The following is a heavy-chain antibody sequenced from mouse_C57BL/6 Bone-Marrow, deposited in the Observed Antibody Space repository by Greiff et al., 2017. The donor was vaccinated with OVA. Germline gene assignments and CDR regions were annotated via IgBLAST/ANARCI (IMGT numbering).Heavy chain of an antibody. Sequence: VKLVESGPELVKPGASVKISCKASGYALSSSWMNWVKQRPGKGLEWIGRIYPGDGDTNYNGKFKGKATLTADKSSSTAYMQLSSLTSEDSAVYFCARSSNYFDYWGQGTTLTVSS. CDR1: GYALSSSW. CDR2: IYPGDGDT. V-gene: IGHV1-82*01. D-gene: IGHD1-1*01. J-gene: IGHJ2*01. CDR3: ARSSNYFDY.